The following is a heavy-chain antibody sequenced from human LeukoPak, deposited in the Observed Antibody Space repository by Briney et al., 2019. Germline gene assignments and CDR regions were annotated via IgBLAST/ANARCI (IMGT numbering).Heavy chain of an antibody. CDR3: AKNNGWFHLAQ. D-gene: IGHD6-19*01. CDR2: IKNDGSES. Sequence: GGSLRLSCAVSGFNFRDHWMDWVRQAPGKGLEWVGRIKNDGSESYYVDSLKGRFSISRDNTNNALYLQMNSLRVEDTAVYYCAKNNGWFHLAQWGQGTLVTVSS. J-gene: IGHJ4*02. CDR1: GFNFRDHW. V-gene: IGHV3-7*03.